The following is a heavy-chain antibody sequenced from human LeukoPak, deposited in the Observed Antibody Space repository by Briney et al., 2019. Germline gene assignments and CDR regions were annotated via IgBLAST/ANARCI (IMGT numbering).Heavy chain of an antibody. Sequence: SQTLSLTCTVSGGSISSGGYYWSWIRQHPGKGLEWIGYIYYNGNTYYNPSLKSRLTISGDTSENQFSLKLSSVTAADTAVYYCVRNFDSYNAFDIWGQGTMVTVSS. CDR2: IYYNGNT. D-gene: IGHD3-22*01. J-gene: IGHJ3*02. CDR3: VRNFDSYNAFDI. V-gene: IGHV4-31*03. CDR1: GGSISSGGYY.